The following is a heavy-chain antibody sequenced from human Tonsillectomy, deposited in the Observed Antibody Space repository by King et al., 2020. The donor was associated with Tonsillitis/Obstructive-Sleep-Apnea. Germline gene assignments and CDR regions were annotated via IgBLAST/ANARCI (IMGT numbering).Heavy chain of an antibody. D-gene: IGHD1-26*01. Sequence: VQLQESGPGLVKPSDTLSLTCAVSGYSISSSNWWGWIRQPPGKGLEWIGYIYYSGSIYYNPSLKSRVTMSVDMSKNKFSLKLSSVTAVDTAVYYCARGSGSYYGGDAFDIWGQGTMVTVSS. J-gene: IGHJ3*02. CDR2: IYYSGSI. CDR3: ARGSGSYYGGDAFDI. CDR1: GYSISSSNW. V-gene: IGHV4-28*05.